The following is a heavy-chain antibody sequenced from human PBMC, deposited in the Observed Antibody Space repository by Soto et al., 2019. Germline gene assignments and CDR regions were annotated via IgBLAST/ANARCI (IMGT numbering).Heavy chain of an antibody. J-gene: IGHJ4*02. CDR1: GFSVIGKY. CDR3: ASREWRYYDNGPDY. CDR2: IYSGDST. V-gene: IGHV3-53*01. Sequence: GGSLRLSCAASGFSVIGKYMSWVRQAPGKGLEWVSIIYSGDSTYYADSVRGRFTISRDSSKNTLHLQMNSLRAEDTAVYYCASREWRYYDNGPDYWGQGTLVTVSS. D-gene: IGHD3-22*01.